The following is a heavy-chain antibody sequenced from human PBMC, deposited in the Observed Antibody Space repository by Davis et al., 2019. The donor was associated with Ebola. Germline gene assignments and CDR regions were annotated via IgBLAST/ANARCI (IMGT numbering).Heavy chain of an antibody. CDR3: ARDGDDYGDYVTDY. Sequence: ASVKVSCKTSGGTFNSFAIGWVRQAPGQGLEWMGWISAYNGNTNYAQKLQGRVTMTTDTSTSTAYMELSSLRSEDTAVYYCARDGDDYGDYVTDYWGQGTLVTVSS. V-gene: IGHV1-18*01. CDR1: GGTFNSFA. D-gene: IGHD4-17*01. J-gene: IGHJ4*02. CDR2: ISAYNGNT.